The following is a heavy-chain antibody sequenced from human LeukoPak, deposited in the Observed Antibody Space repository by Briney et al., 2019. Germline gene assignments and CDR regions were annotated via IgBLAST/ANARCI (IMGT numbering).Heavy chain of an antibody. D-gene: IGHD6-13*01. CDR3: ASPAGDFDSSWYEGDAFDI. CDR1: GGSISSSSYY. V-gene: IGHV4-39*07. J-gene: IGHJ3*02. Sequence: KPSETLSLTCTVSGGSISSSSYYWGWIRQPPGKGLECIGSIYYSGSTYYNPSLKSRVTISVDTSKNQFSLKLSSVTAADTAVYYCASPAGDFDSSWYEGDAFDIWGQGTMVTVSS. CDR2: IYYSGST.